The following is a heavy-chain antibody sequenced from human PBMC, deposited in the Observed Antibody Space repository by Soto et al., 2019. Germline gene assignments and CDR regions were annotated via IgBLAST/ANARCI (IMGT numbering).Heavy chain of an antibody. J-gene: IGHJ4*02. V-gene: IGHV1-46*01. CDR1: GYTFTTYY. CDR3: ARAVSTKPAPIDY. Sequence: QVQLVQSGAEVKNPGASVKVSCKASGYTFTTYYMHWLRQARGQGLEWMGIITSSSGSTRYEQKFHDRVTMTRDTSTSTVYMELSSLRSEDTAVYYCARAVSTKPAPIDYWGQGTLVTVSS. CDR2: ITSSSGST. D-gene: IGHD4-17*01.